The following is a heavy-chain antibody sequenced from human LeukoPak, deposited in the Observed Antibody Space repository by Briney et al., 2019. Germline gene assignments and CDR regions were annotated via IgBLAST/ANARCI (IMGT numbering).Heavy chain of an antibody. D-gene: IGHD3-22*01. CDR3: ARLLNYYDSSGYYYVPGYYFDY. J-gene: IGHJ4*02. CDR2: IIPIFGTA. V-gene: IGHV1-69*13. Sequence: GASVKVSCKASGGTFSSYAISWVRQAPGQGLEWMGGIIPIFGTANYAQKFQGRVTITADESTSTAYMELSSLRSEDTAVYYCARLLNYYDSSGYYYVPGYYFDYWGQGTLATVSS. CDR1: GGTFSSYA.